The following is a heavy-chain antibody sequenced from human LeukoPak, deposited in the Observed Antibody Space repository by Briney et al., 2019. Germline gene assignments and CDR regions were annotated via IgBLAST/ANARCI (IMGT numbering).Heavy chain of an antibody. CDR3: ARERSSSY. CDR1: GYTFTGYY. D-gene: IGHD2-15*01. CDR2: INPNSGGT. V-gene: IGHV1-2*02. Sequence: ASVKVSCKASGYTFTGYYIHWVRQAPGQRLEWMGWINPNSGGTNYAQKFQGRVTMTRDTSISTAYMELRSLRSDDTAVYYCARERSSSYWGQGTLVTVSS. J-gene: IGHJ4*02.